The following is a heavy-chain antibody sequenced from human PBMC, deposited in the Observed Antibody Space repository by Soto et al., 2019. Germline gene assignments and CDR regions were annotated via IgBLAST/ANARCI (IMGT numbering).Heavy chain of an antibody. J-gene: IGHJ5*02. Sequence: SETLSLTCTVSGGSISSGGYYWSWIRQHPGKGLEWIGYIYYSGSTYYNPSLKSRVTISVDTSKNQFSLKLSSVTAADTAVYYCARAPGYYDSRALTWFDPWGQGTLVTVSS. CDR2: IYYSGST. CDR1: GGSISSGGYY. V-gene: IGHV4-31*03. CDR3: ARAPGYYDSRALTWFDP. D-gene: IGHD3-22*01.